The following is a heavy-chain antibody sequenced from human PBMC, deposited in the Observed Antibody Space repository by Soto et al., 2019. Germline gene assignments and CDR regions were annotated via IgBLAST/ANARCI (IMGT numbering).Heavy chain of an antibody. D-gene: IGHD1-1*01. Sequence: EVQLVKSGGGLIQPGGSLRLSCAASGLTVSNNYMSGVRQAPGKGLEWVSVIYSGCNTNYADSVKGRFIISRDNTKNTVHLQMNILRAEETAVYYCARSPNDGFIWGQGTTVTVSS. V-gene: IGHV3-53*01. J-gene: IGHJ3*02. CDR3: ARSPNDGFI. CDR1: GLTVSNNY. CDR2: IYSGCNT.